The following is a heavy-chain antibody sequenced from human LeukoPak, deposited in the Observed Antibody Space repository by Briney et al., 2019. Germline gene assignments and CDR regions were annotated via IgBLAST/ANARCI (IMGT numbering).Heavy chain of an antibody. Sequence: GGSLRLSCAASGFTFSDYHISWIRQAPGKGLEWVSLIYISGITKYADSVQGRFTISRDNSKNTLDLQLNGLRAEDTAVYYCAQRAPPYWGQGTQVTVSS. J-gene: IGHJ4*02. V-gene: IGHV3-66*01. CDR2: IYISGIT. CDR1: GFTFSDYH. CDR3: AQRAPPY.